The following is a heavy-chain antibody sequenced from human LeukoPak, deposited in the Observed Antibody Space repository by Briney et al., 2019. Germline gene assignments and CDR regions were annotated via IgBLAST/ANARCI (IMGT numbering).Heavy chain of an antibody. Sequence: PSGTLSLTCAVSGGSISSRNWWSWVRQPPGKGLEGIGEIYHSGSTNYNPSLKTRVTISVDKSKNQFSLKLSSVTAADTAVYYCARASHDYGDYSHFDYWGQGTLVTVSS. CDR3: ARASHDYGDYSHFDY. CDR1: GGSISSRNW. V-gene: IGHV4-4*02. J-gene: IGHJ4*02. D-gene: IGHD4-17*01. CDR2: IYHSGST.